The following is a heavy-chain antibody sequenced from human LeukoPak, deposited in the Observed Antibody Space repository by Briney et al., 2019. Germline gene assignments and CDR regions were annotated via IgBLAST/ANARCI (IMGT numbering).Heavy chain of an antibody. V-gene: IGHV1-18*01. CDR1: GGTFSSYA. J-gene: IGHJ6*03. CDR2: ISAYNGNT. Sequence: ASVKVSCKASGGTFSSYAISWVRQAPGQGLEWMGWISAYNGNTNYAQKLQGRVTMTTDTSTSTAYMELRSLRSDDTAVYYCARDTAIFGVVIGYYYMDVWGKGTTVTVSS. D-gene: IGHD3-3*01. CDR3: ARDTAIFGVVIGYYYMDV.